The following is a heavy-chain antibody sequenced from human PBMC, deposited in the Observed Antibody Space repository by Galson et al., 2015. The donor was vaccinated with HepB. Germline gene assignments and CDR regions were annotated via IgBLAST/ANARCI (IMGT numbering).Heavy chain of an antibody. CDR2: IYPGDSDI. CDR3: ARRPIYSRGAYFDY. V-gene: IGHV5-51*01. D-gene: IGHD5-12*01. CDR1: GYTFTNYW. Sequence: QSGAEVKKPGESLKISCKGSGYTFTNYWIGWVRQMPGKGLEWMGIIYPGDSDISYSPSFQGQVTISADKSISTASLQWTSLKASDTAMYYCARRPIYSRGAYFDYWGQGTPVTVSS. J-gene: IGHJ4*02.